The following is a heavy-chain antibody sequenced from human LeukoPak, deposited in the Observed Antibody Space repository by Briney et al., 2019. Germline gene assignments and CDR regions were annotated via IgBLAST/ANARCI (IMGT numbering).Heavy chain of an antibody. Sequence: PSETLSLTCTVSGGSISSYYWSWIRQPAGKGLEWIGRIYTSGSTNYNPSLKSRVTISVDKSKSQFSLKLSSVTAADTAVYYCPRDSTVRGEPAFDPWGQGTLVTVSS. CDR3: PRDSTVRGEPAFDP. D-gene: IGHD3-10*01. V-gene: IGHV4-4*07. J-gene: IGHJ5*02. CDR2: IYTSGST. CDR1: GGSISSYY.